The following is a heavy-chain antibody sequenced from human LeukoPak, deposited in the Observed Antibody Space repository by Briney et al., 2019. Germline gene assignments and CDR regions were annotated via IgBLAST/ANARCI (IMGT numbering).Heavy chain of an antibody. Sequence: SETLSLTCAVYGGSFSGYYWSWIRQPPGKGLEWIGEINHSGSTNYNPSLKSRVTISVDTSKNQFPLKLSSVTAADTAVYYCARLGDIVVVPAASFDYWGQGTLVTVSS. D-gene: IGHD2-2*01. CDR2: INHSGST. CDR3: ARLGDIVVVPAASFDY. J-gene: IGHJ4*02. CDR1: GGSFSGYY. V-gene: IGHV4-34*01.